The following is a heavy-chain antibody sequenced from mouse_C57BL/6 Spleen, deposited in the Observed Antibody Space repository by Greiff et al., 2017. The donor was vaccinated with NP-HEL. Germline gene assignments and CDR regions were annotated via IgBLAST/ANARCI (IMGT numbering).Heavy chain of an antibody. Sequence: EVQLQQSGPELVKPGASVKISCKASGYTFTDYYMNWVKQSHGKSLEWIGDINPNNGGTSYNQKFKGKATLTVDKSSSTAYMELRSLTSEDSAVYYCARGSSGYDYAMDYWGQRTSVTVSS. CDR2: INPNNGGT. D-gene: IGHD3-2*02. J-gene: IGHJ4*01. CDR3: ARGSSGYDYAMDY. V-gene: IGHV1-26*01. CDR1: GYTFTDYY.